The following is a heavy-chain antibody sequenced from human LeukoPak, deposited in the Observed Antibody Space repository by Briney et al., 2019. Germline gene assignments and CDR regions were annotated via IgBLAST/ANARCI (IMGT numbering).Heavy chain of an antibody. V-gene: IGHV3-48*01. CDR1: GFAFNTYT. D-gene: IGHD7-27*01. CDR3: VRDRNWGFDY. CDR2: INTKSRTM. Sequence: GGSLRLSCAASGFAFNTYTMNWVRHAPGKGLEWVSFINTKSRTMYYTDSVRGRFTISRDNTKNSLYLQMNSLRAEDTALYYCVRDRNWGFDYWGQGTLVTVSS. J-gene: IGHJ4*02.